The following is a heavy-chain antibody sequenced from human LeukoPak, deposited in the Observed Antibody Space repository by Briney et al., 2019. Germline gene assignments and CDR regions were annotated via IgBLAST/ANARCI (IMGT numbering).Heavy chain of an antibody. CDR3: AIDPNWGVDY. D-gene: IGHD7-27*01. CDR1: GFTFSSYA. Sequence: PGGSLRLSCAASGFTFSSYAMHWVRQAPGKGLEWVAVISYDGSNKYYADSVKGRFTISRDNSKNTLYLQMNSLRAEDTAVYYCAIDPNWGVDYWGQGVLVTVSS. J-gene: IGHJ4*02. CDR2: ISYDGSNK. V-gene: IGHV3-30*07.